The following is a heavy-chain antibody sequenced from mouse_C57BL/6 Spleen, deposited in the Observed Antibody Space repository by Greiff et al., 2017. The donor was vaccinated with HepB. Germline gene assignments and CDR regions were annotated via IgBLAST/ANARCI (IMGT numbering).Heavy chain of an antibody. CDR1: GFNIKNTY. J-gene: IGHJ2*01. CDR2: IDPANGNT. D-gene: IGHD1-1*01. CDR3: ARDSGSIDGDFDY. Sequence: EVKLQESVAELVRPGASVKLSCTASGFNIKNTYMHWVKQRPEQGLEWIGRIDPANGNTKYAPKFQGKATITADTSSNTAYLQLSSLTSEDTAIYYCARDSGSIDGDFDYWGQGTTLTVSS. V-gene: IGHV14-3*01.